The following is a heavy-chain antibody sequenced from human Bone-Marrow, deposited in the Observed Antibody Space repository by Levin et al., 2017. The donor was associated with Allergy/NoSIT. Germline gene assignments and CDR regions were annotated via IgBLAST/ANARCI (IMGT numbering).Heavy chain of an antibody. CDR1: GFTFSSFC. CDR3: ASGNGSDFDY. CDR2: MKPDGNET. J-gene: IGHJ4*02. V-gene: IGHV3-7*05. D-gene: IGHD1-26*01. Sequence: ASVKVSCVASGFTFSSFCMSWVRQAPGKGLEWVAHMKPDGNETYYADSMKGRFTISRDNAKKSLYLQLDNVRGEDTAVYYCASGNGSDFDYWGQGALVIVSS.